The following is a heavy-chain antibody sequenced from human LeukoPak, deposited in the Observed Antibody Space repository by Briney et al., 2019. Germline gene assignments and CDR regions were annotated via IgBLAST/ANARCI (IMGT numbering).Heavy chain of an antibody. Sequence: GASVKVSCKASGYTFTGYYMHWVRQAPGQGLEWMGWINPNSGGTNYAQKLQGRVTMTRDTSISTAYMELSRLRSDDTAVYYCARDKQLAVLLHVKRNWFDPWGQGTLVTVSS. V-gene: IGHV1-2*02. CDR1: GYTFTGYY. D-gene: IGHD6-19*01. J-gene: IGHJ5*02. CDR2: INPNSGGT. CDR3: ARDKQLAVLLHVKRNWFDP.